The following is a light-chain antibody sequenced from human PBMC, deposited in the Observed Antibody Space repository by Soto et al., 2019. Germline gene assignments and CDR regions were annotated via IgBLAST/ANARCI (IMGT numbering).Light chain of an antibody. V-gene: IGKV1-39*01. CDR1: QSIYNY. CDR3: QQSYSTPST. Sequence: DIQMTQSPSSLSASVGDRVTITCRASQSIYNYLNWYQQKPGKAPQLLIFAASSLQSGVPSRFSGSESGTDFTLTISSLQPEDFATYYCQQSYSTPSTFGGGTKVDIK. J-gene: IGKJ4*01. CDR2: AAS.